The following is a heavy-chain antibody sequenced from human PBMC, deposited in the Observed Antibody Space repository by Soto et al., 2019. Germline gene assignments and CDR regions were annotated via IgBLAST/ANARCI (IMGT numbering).Heavy chain of an antibody. J-gene: IGHJ4*02. CDR3: ARGAIAAQAFDS. CDR1: GDSISSYY. D-gene: IGHD6-13*01. V-gene: IGHV4-59*13. CDR2: IYYSGST. Sequence: SETLSLTCTVSGDSISSYYWSWIRQPPGKELEWIGYIYYSGSTNYNPSLKSRVTISADTSKNQFSLKLRSVTAPDTAVYYCARGAIAAQAFDSWGQGTLVTVSS.